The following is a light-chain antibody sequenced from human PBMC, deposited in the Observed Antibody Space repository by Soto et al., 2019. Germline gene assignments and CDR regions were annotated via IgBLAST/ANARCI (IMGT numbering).Light chain of an antibody. CDR1: SSDVGGYNY. CDR3: SSYTSSSTVV. J-gene: IGLJ2*01. V-gene: IGLV2-14*01. CDR2: DVS. Sequence: QSALTQPASVSGSPGQSITISCTGTSSDVGGYNYVSLYQQHPGKAPKLVIYDVSNRPSGISNRFFGSKSGNTASLSISGLLDEDEADYYCSSYTSSSTVVFGGGTKVTVL.